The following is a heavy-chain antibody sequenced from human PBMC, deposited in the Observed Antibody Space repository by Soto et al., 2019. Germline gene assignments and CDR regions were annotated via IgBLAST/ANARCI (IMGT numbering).Heavy chain of an antibody. CDR2: ISAYNGNT. V-gene: IGHV1-18*01. Sequence: ASVKVSCKASGYTFTSYGISWVRQAPGQGLGWMGWISAYNGNTNYAQKLEGRVTMTTDTSTSTADRALRSQTPDHTAVYYCLRAEGVGCNTSLCSNYFDSCGQGTLLAVSS. CDR3: LRAEGVGCNTSLCSNYFDS. D-gene: IGHD2-8*01. J-gene: IGHJ4*02. CDR1: GYTFTSYG.